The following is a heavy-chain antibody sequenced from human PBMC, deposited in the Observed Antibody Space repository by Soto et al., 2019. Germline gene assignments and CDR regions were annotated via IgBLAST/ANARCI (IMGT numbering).Heavy chain of an antibody. J-gene: IGHJ3*01. V-gene: IGHV3-48*01. CDR1: GFTFRNYG. CDR3: ARDQLYYNDISGRPLNAFDV. CDR2: IGIGSSTT. D-gene: IGHD3-22*01. Sequence: GSLRLSCAASGFTFRNYGMNWVRQAPGKGLEWVSYIGIGSSTTYYADSVKGRFTISRDNAKNSLYLQMNSLRAEDTAVYYCARDQLYYNDISGRPLNAFDVWGQVTMVTV.